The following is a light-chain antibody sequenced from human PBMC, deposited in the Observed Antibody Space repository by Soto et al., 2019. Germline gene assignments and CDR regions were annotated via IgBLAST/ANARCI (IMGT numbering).Light chain of an antibody. J-gene: IGKJ1*01. V-gene: IGKV3-15*01. CDR1: QTINNN. CDR2: GAS. CDR3: QQYDKWPWT. Sequence: DIVMTQSPATLSMSPGERATLSCRASQTINNNLAWNQQKPGQAHRLLIYGASTRATGIPDRFSGSGSGTEFTLTISSLQSEDFAVYYCQQYDKWPWTFAQGTKVEIK.